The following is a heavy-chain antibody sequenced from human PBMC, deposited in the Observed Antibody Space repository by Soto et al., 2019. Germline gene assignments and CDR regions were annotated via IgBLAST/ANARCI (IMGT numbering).Heavy chain of an antibody. J-gene: IGHJ3*01. CDR3: ASWHEREHAYDV. D-gene: IGHD1-1*01. CDR2: LYDVFGS. V-gene: IGHV3-53*01. Sequence: DVQLVESGGGLIQPGESLRLSCAAFGLTVSGTKYVAWVRQAPGKGLEWVSALYDVFGSFYADSVKGRFTTSSDRSKSTVYLQMQDLRPDDTAVYYCASWHEREHAYDVWGQGTTVIVSS. CDR1: GLTVSGTKY.